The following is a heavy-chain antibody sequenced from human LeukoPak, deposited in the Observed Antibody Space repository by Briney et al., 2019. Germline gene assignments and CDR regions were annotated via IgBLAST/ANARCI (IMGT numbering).Heavy chain of an antibody. V-gene: IGHV1-3*01. D-gene: IGHD5-18*01. CDR1: GYTLTELS. CDR2: INAGNGNT. CDR3: ARESGYSYTYDY. J-gene: IGHJ4*02. Sequence: ASVKVSCKVSGYTLTELSMHWVRQAPGQRLEWMGWINAGNGNTKYSQKFQGRVTITRDTSASTAYMELSSLRSEDTAVYYCARESGYSYTYDYWGQGTLVTVSS.